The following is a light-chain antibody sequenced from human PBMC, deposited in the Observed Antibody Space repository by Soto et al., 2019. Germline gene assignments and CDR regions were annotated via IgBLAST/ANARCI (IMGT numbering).Light chain of an antibody. CDR1: SSDVGGYNY. CDR3: SSYASSNTWV. J-gene: IGLJ3*02. V-gene: IGLV2-8*01. CDR2: EVT. Sequence: LTQPPSASGSPGQSVTISCTGTSSDVGGYNYVSWYQQHPGKAPKLMIYEVTKRPSGVPDRFSASKSGNTASLTVSGLQAEDEANYYCSSYASSNTWVFGGGTKLTVL.